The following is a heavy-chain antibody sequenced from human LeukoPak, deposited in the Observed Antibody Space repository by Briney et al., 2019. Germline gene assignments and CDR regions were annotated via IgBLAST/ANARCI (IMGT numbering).Heavy chain of an antibody. Sequence: GGSLRLSCAASGFTFSSYSMNWVRQAPGKGLEWVSYISSSSSTIYYADSVKGRFTISRDSAKNSLYLQMNSLRAEDTAVYYCARDIYRGYSYGYTRGYDYWGQGTLVTVSS. J-gene: IGHJ4*02. CDR3: ARDIYRGYSYGYTRGYDY. D-gene: IGHD5-18*01. CDR1: GFTFSSYS. V-gene: IGHV3-48*01. CDR2: ISSSSSTI.